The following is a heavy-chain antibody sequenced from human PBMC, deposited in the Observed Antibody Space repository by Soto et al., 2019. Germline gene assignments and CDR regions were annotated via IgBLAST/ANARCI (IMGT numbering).Heavy chain of an antibody. V-gene: IGHV3-30-3*01. CDR3: ARTTAVAGTPEFDY. J-gene: IGHJ4*02. CDR1: GFTFSSFS. D-gene: IGHD6-19*01. CDR2: ISYDGSSK. Sequence: QLQLVESGGGVVQPGGSLRLSCVASGFTFSSFSLHWVRQAPGKGLEWLALISYDGSSKYNADSVKGRFTISRENSNNTLYLQLSSLRLEDTAVYYCARTTAVAGTPEFDYWGQGALVAVSS.